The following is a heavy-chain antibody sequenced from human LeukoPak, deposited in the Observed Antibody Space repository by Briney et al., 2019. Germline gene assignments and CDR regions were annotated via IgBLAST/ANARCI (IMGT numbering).Heavy chain of an antibody. CDR2: INPSGDST. J-gene: IGHJ4*02. CDR3: AKLATSDTGETY. V-gene: IGHV1-46*01. CDR1: GYTFTINH. D-gene: IGHD3-16*01. Sequence: ASVKVSCKASGYTFTINHIHWVRQAPGQGLEWMGVINPSGDSTTYAQNFQGRVTMTRDTSTSTVYMELRSLRSEDTAIYYCAKLATSDTGETYWGQGTLVAVSS.